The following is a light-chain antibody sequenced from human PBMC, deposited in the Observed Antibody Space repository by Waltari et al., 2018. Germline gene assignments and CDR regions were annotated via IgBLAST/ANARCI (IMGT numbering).Light chain of an antibody. J-gene: IGKJ3*01. V-gene: IGKV1-9*01. CDR1: QGISSY. CDR3: QQRNSYPFT. CDR2: KAS. Sequence: DIQLTQSPSSLSASVGDRVTITCRASQGISSYLAWYQQKPGKAPKLLIYKASSLQSGVPSRFSGSGSGTEFTLTISSLQPEDFAVYYCQQRNSYPFTFCPGTKLDIK.